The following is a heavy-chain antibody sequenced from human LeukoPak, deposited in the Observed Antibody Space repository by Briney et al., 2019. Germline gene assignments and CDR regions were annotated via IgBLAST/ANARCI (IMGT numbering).Heavy chain of an antibody. CDR3: ARGNSGSYYGFDY. J-gene: IGHJ4*02. CDR2: IYYTGST. CDR1: GGSISSYY. Sequence: KASETLSLTCTVSGGSISSYYWSWIRQPPGKGLEWIGYIYYTGSTNYNPSLKSRVTISVDTSKNQFSLKLSSVTAAGTAVYYCARGNSGSYYGFDYWGQGTLVTVSS. D-gene: IGHD1-26*01. V-gene: IGHV4-59*01.